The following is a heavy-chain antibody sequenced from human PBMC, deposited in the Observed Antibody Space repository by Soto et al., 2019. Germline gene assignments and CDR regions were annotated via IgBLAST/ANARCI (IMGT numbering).Heavy chain of an antibody. CDR3: AKDKSLYYYGMDV. CDR2: IAYDGNNK. CDR1: GFSFSSYG. Sequence: QVQLVESGGGVVQPGRSLRLSCTASGFSFSSYGMHWVRQAPGKGLEWVAVIAYDGNNKYYADSVKGRFTISRDKSKNTLYLQMNSLSAEDTAVYYCAKDKSLYYYGMDVWGRGTTVTVSS. J-gene: IGHJ6*02. V-gene: IGHV3-30*18.